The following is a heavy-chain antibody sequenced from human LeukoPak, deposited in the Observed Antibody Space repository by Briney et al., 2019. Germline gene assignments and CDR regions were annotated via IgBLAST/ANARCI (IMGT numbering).Heavy chain of an antibody. Sequence: SETLSLTCAVYGGSFSGYYWSWIRQPPGKGLEWIGEINHSGSTNYSPSLKSRVTISVDTSKNQFSLKLSSVTAADTAVYYCARDGYYYGSGSYYNGVDYWGQGTLVTVSS. CDR2: INHSGST. J-gene: IGHJ4*02. CDR3: ARDGYYYGSGSYYNGVDY. V-gene: IGHV4-34*01. CDR1: GGSFSGYY. D-gene: IGHD3-10*01.